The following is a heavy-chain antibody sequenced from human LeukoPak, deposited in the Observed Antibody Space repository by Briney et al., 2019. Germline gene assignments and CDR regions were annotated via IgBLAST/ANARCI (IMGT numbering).Heavy chain of an antibody. CDR1: GYSFTNHW. Sequence: PGESLKISCKASGYSFTNHWIGWVRQMPGKGLEWMGIIYPGDSDTRYSPSFQGQVTISADKSISTAYLQWGSLKASDTAIYYCARSGGGTYQPYYFDFWGQGTLVTVSS. V-gene: IGHV5-51*01. CDR3: ARSGGGTYQPYYFDF. CDR2: IYPGDSDT. D-gene: IGHD1-26*01. J-gene: IGHJ4*02.